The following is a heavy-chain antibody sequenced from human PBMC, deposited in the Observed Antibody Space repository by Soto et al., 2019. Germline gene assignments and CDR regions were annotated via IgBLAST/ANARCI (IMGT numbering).Heavy chain of an antibody. CDR3: ARVRPLSIAVAGCFDY. CDR2: INHSGST. Sequence: QVQLQQWGAGLLKPSETLSLTCAVYGGSFSGYYWSWIRQPPGKGLEWIGEINHSGSTNYNPSLKSRVTISVDTSKNQFSLKLSSVTAADTAVYYCARVRPLSIAVAGCFDYWGQGTLVTVSS. J-gene: IGHJ4*02. D-gene: IGHD6-19*01. V-gene: IGHV4-34*01. CDR1: GGSFSGYY.